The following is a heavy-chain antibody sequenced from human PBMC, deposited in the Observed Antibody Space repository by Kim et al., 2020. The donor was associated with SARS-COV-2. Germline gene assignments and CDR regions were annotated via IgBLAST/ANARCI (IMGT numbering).Heavy chain of an antibody. CDR1: GYTFTSYA. Sequence: ASVKVSCKASGYTFTSYAMHWVRQAPGQRLEWMGWINAGNGNTKYSQKFQGRVTITRDTSASTAYMELSSLRSEDTAVYYCARWDLYVDRDTPANSYYYYYGMDVWGQGTTVTVSS. CDR3: ARWDLYVDRDTPANSYYYYYGMDV. CDR2: INAGNGNT. J-gene: IGHJ6*02. V-gene: IGHV1-3*01. D-gene: IGHD5-12*01.